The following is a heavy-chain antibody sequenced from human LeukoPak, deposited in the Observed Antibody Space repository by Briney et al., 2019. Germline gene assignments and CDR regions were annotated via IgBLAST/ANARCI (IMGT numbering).Heavy chain of an antibody. Sequence: KPSETLSLTCSVSRASISSYYWSWIRQPPGKGLEWIAYMHFTGNTDSNPSLKSRVTISVDTSRRQFPLQLTSVTAADTAVYYCARHEPGWRGAFDFWGQGTMVTVSS. CDR3: ARHEPGWRGAFDF. D-gene: IGHD1-14*01. CDR2: MHFTGNT. V-gene: IGHV4-59*08. J-gene: IGHJ3*01. CDR1: RASISSYY.